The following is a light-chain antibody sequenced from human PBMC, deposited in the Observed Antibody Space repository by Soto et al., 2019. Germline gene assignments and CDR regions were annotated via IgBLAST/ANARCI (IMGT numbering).Light chain of an antibody. CDR3: HQRSNWPPT. CDR1: QSVSSN. CDR2: DAS. Sequence: EIVLTQSPGTLSLSPGERATLSCRASQSVSSNLAWYQQKPGQAPRLLIYDASNRATGIPARFSGNGSGTDFTLTISSLQPEDFAVYYCHQRSNWPPTFGGGTKVDIK. J-gene: IGKJ4*01. V-gene: IGKV3-11*01.